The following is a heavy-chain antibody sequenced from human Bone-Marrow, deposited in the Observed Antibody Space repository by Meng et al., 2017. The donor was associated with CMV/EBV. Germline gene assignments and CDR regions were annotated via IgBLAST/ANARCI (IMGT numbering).Heavy chain of an antibody. J-gene: IGHJ2*01. V-gene: IGHV3-23*01. CDR3: ARVAGGNRLYWYFDL. Sequence: GGSLRLSCAASGFTFSSYAMSWVRQAPGKGLEWVSAISGSGGSTYYADSVKGRFTISRDNAKNSLSLEMNNLRDEDTAVYYCARVAGGNRLYWYFDLWGRGTLVTVSS. CDR1: GFTFSSYA. CDR2: ISGSGGST. D-gene: IGHD1-14*01.